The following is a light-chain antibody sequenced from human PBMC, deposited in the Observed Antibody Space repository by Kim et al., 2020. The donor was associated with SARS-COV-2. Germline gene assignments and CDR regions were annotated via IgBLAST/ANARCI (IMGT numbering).Light chain of an antibody. J-gene: IGKJ2*03. CDR1: PGLLHSNGYSV. V-gene: IGKV2-28*01. CDR2: LGS. CDR3: TQALQPPLG. Sequence: EPASISRWSCPGLLHSNGYSVLDWSLQKPAQSPLLLIYLGSNPASAAPDSFSGSGSGPDFTLNISRVEAEDVEVYYYTQALQPPLGFGQWTKLEI.